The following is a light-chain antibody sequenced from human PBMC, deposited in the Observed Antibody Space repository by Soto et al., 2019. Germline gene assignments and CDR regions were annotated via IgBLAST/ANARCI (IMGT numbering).Light chain of an antibody. CDR1: QSISNN. V-gene: IGKV3-15*01. CDR2: SAS. J-gene: IGKJ2*01. CDR3: QQYNDWPST. Sequence: EVVLTQSPATLSVSPGERATLSCRASQSISNNLAWFQQKPGQAPSLLIYSASTRATGIPARFSGSGSGTEFTLTISSLQSEDLAVYYCQQYNDWPSTFGQGTKLEIK.